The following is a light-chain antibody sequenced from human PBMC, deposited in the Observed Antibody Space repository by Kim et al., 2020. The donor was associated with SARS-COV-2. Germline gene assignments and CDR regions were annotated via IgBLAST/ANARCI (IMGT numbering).Light chain of an antibody. CDR1: ELPKQY. CDR2: KDN. Sequence: SYELTQPPSVSVSPGQTARITCSGDELPKQYAYWYQQKPGQAPVLVIYKDNERPSGIPERFSGSSSGTTVTLTISGVQAEDEADYYCQSADSSGPYVVFGRGTQLTVL. J-gene: IGLJ2*01. CDR3: QSADSSGPYVV. V-gene: IGLV3-25*03.